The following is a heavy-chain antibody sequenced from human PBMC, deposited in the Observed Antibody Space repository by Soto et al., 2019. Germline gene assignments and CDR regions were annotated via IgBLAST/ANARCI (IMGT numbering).Heavy chain of an antibody. CDR2: IYYSGST. V-gene: IGHV4-31*01. CDR1: GGSISSGGYY. CDR3: ARGVLH. Sequence: QVQLQESGPGLVKPSQTLSLTCTVSGGSISSGGYYWSWIRQHPGKGLEWIGYIYYSGSTYYNPSLNCVVTIAVDSSKNQFSRKLSSVTAADTDVDYCARGVLHWGQGTLVTVSS. J-gene: IGHJ4*02.